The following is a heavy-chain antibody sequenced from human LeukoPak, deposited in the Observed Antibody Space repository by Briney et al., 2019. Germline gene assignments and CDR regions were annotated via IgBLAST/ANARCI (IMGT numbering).Heavy chain of an antibody. D-gene: IGHD5-24*01. CDR1: GGSFSGYY. V-gene: IGHV4-34*09. CDR3: ARMAKPYYYYGMDV. J-gene: IGHJ6*02. CDR2: IYYSGST. Sequence: SETLSLTCAVYGGSFSGYYWSWIRQPPGKGLEWIGYIYYSGSTYYNPSLKSRVTISVDTSKNQFSLKLSSVTAAATAVYYCARMAKPYYYYGMDVWGQGTTVTVSS.